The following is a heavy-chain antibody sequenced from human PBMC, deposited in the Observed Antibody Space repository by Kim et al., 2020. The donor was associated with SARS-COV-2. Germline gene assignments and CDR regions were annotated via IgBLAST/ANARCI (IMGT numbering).Heavy chain of an antibody. Sequence: GGSLRLSCTASGFTFGDYAMNWFRQAPGKGLEWGGFIRSKAYGGTTEYAASVKGRFTISRDDAKSIAYLQMNSLKTEDTAVYYCTRDTTLYSSSWVDYWGQGTLVTVSS. V-gene: IGHV3-49*03. CDR1: GFTFGDYA. CDR2: IRSKAYGGTT. CDR3: TRDTTLYSSSWVDY. J-gene: IGHJ4*02. D-gene: IGHD6-13*01.